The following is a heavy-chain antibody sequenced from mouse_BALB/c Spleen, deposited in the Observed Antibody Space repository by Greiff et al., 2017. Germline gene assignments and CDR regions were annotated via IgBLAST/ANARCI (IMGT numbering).Heavy chain of an antibody. CDR2: INPYNDGT. V-gene: IGHV1-14*01. CDR1: GYTFTSYV. J-gene: IGHJ4*01. Sequence: EVQGVESGPELVKPGASVKMSCKASGYTFTSYVMHWVKQKPGQGLEWIGYINPYNDGTKYNEKFKGKATLTSDKSSSTAYMELSSLTPEDSAVYYCAREGIYDGYLYAMDYWGQGTSVTVSS. D-gene: IGHD2-3*01. CDR3: AREGIYDGYLYAMDY.